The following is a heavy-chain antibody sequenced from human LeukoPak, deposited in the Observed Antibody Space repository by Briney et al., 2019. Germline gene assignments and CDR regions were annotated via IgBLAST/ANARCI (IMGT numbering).Heavy chain of an antibody. J-gene: IGHJ6*03. CDR1: GFTFSSYW. Sequence: SGGSLRLSCAASGFTFSSYWMSWVRQAPGKGLEWVANIKQDGSEKYYVDSVKGRFTISRDNAKNSLYLQMNSLRAEDTAVYYCARRARYCSSTSCDPSYYYYYYMDVWGKGTTVTVSS. CDR3: ARRARYCSSTSCDPSYYYYYYMDV. D-gene: IGHD2-2*01. CDR2: IKQDGSEK. V-gene: IGHV3-7*01.